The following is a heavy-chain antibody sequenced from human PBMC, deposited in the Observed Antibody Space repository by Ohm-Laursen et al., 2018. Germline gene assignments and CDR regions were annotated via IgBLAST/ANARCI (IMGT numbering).Heavy chain of an antibody. V-gene: IGHV4-61*01. CDR3: ARVQYQAFDI. J-gene: IGHJ3*02. D-gene: IGHD2-2*01. Sequence: SETLSLTCTVSGGSVSSGSYYWSWIRQPPGKGLEWIGYIYYSGSTNYNPSLKSRVTISVDTSKNQFSLKLSSVTAADTAVYYCARVQYQAFDIWGQGTMVTVSS. CDR1: GGSVSSGSYY. CDR2: IYYSGST.